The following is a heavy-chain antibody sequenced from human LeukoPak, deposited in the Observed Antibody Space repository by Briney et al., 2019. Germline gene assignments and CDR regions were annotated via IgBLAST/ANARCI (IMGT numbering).Heavy chain of an antibody. Sequence: GGSLRLSCAASGFTFSSYAMSWVRQAPGKGLEWVSAISGSGGSTYYADSVKGRFTISRDNSKNTLYLQMNSLRAEDTAVYYCGTYGDYDYFDYWGQGTLVTVSS. CDR1: GFTFSSYA. CDR2: ISGSGGST. CDR3: GTYGDYDYFDY. D-gene: IGHD4-17*01. V-gene: IGHV3-23*01. J-gene: IGHJ4*02.